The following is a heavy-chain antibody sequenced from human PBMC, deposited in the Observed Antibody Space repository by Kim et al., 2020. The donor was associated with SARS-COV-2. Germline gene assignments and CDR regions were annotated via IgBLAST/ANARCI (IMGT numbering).Heavy chain of an antibody. CDR1: GYTFTSYD. D-gene: IGHD2-8*02. J-gene: IGHJ4*02. CDR3: ARAGIYCTGGVCSLPIDY. CDR2: MNPNSGNT. V-gene: IGHV1-8*01. Sequence: ASVKVSCKASGYTFTSYDINWVRQATGQGLEWMGWMNPNSGNTGYAQKFQGRVTMTRNTSISTAYMELSSLRSEDTAVYYCARAGIYCTGGVCSLPIDYWGQGTLVTVSS.